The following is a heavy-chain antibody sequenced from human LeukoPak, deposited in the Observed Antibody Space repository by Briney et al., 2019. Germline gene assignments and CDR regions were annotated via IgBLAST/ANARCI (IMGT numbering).Heavy chain of an antibody. CDR1: GFTFSSYA. J-gene: IGHJ4*02. CDR3: AKDLMGTGGPGTTSDY. D-gene: IGHD1-7*01. Sequence: GGSLRLSCAASGFTFSSYAMSWVRQAPGKGLEWVSAISGSGGSTYYADSVKGRFTISRDNSKNTLYLQMNSPRAEDTAVYYCAKDLMGTGGPGTTSDYWGQGTLVTVSP. CDR2: ISGSGGST. V-gene: IGHV3-23*01.